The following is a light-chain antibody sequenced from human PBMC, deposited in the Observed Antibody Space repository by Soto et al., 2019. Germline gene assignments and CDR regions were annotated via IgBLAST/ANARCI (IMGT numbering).Light chain of an antibody. CDR2: AAS. J-gene: IGKJ1*01. Sequence: DLQMTQSPSSLSASVGDSVTITCRASQNIRNHLNWYQHQPGKAPKLLIYAASSLQSGVPSRFSGSASGTDFTLTIGSLQPGDFATYYCQQSYSTVWTFGQGTKVEIK. V-gene: IGKV1-39*01. CDR1: QNIRNH. CDR3: QQSYSTVWT.